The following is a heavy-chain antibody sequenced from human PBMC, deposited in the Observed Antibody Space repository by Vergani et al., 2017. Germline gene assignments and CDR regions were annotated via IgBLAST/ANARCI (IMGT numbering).Heavy chain of an antibody. V-gene: IGHV1-18*04. CDR1: GYTFTSYG. CDR3: ARRNYDILTGYSNWFDP. Sequence: QVQLVQSGAEVKKPGASVKVSCKASGYTFTSYGISWVRQAPGQGLEWMGWISAYNGNTNYAQKPQGRVTMTTDTSTSPAYMELRSLRSDDTAVYYCARRNYDILTGYSNWFDPWGQGTLVTVSS. J-gene: IGHJ5*02. D-gene: IGHD3-9*01. CDR2: ISAYNGNT.